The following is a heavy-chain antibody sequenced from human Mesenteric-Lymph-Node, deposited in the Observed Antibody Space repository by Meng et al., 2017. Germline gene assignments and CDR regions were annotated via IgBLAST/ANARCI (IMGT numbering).Heavy chain of an antibody. V-gene: IGHV3-23*01. CDR3: AKGSGFGYGSDDY. Sequence: GESLKISCAASGFTFSSYAMSWVRQAPGKGLEWVSAISGSGGSTYYAGSVEGRFSISRDNSKNTLYLQMNSLRAEDTAIYYCAKGSGFGYGSDDYWGQGTLVTVSS. CDR2: ISGSGGST. CDR1: GFTFSSYA. J-gene: IGHJ4*02. D-gene: IGHD3-10*01.